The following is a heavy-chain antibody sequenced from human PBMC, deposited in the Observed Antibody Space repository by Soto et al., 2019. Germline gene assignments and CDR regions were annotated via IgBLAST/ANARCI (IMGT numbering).Heavy chain of an antibody. D-gene: IGHD3-10*01. V-gene: IGHV1-69*13. J-gene: IGHJ6*02. CDR1: GGSFRNHV. CDR2: IIPIFGTG. CDR3: ARESMSRGGLYYGMDV. Sequence: SVKVSCKASGGSFRNHVISWVRQAPGQGLEWMGGIIPIFGTGNYAQKFQGRVTITADESTSTAYMEVSSLKSEDTAVYFCARESMSRGGLYYGMDVWGQGTTVTVSS.